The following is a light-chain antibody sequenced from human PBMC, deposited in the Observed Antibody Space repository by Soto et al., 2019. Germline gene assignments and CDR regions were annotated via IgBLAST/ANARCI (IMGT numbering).Light chain of an antibody. CDR1: QSPLHSNGYNY. J-gene: IGKJ1*01. Sequence: IVMTQSPLALAVTPGEPASISCRSSQSPLHSNGYNYLDWYLQKPGQSPQLLIYLGSNRASGVPDRFSGSGSGTDFTLKISRVEAEDVGVYYCMQALQTPRTFGQGTTVDIK. CDR3: MQALQTPRT. CDR2: LGS. V-gene: IGKV2-28*01.